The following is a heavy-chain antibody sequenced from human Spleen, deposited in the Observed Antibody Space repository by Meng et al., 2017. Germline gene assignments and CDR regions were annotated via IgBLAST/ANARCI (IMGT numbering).Heavy chain of an antibody. CDR1: GSTFAAYW. J-gene: IGHJ4*02. CDR3: ARDEDISAAGYLLGDF. V-gene: IGHV1-2*05. Sequence: QGARMRAGPGVKKPWGSVKVSWKGSGSTFAAYWVKWVRQAPGQGLEWMGRIDPKSDNTHYAQKFQGRVTMTRDTSISTAYMELSGLRSDDTVVYYCARDEDISAAGYLLGDFWGQGTLVTVSS. CDR2: IDPKSDNT. D-gene: IGHD6-13*01.